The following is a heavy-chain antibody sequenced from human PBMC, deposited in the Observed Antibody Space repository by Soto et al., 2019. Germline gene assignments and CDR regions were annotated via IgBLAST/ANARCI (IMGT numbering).Heavy chain of an antibody. CDR2: IIPVFATP. CDR3: ARALEEYYYDSSGYYHGY. D-gene: IGHD3-22*01. Sequence: SVKVSCKASGGTFSTYGFIWVRQAPGQGLEWMGGIIPVFATPHLAQKFQGRVTITADEITNTAYMELSSLRSEDTAVYYCARALEEYYYDSSGYYHGYWGQGTLVTVSS. J-gene: IGHJ4*02. CDR1: GGTFSTYG. V-gene: IGHV1-69*13.